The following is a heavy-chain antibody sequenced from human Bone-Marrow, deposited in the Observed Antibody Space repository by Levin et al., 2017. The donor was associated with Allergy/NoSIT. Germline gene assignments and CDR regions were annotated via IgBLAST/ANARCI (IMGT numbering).Heavy chain of an antibody. J-gene: IGHJ4*02. CDR3: ARDWSYRGVYTPYY. CDR2: ISYDGSNQ. V-gene: IGHV3-30-3*01. CDR1: GFTFSNYA. D-gene: IGHD3-16*02. Sequence: PGGSLRLSCAASGFTFSNYAMHWVRQAPGKGLEWVAVISYDGSNQYNADSVKGRFTISRDDSRNTVSLQMNTLTTEDTAVYYCARDWSYRGVYTPYYWGQGTLVTVSS.